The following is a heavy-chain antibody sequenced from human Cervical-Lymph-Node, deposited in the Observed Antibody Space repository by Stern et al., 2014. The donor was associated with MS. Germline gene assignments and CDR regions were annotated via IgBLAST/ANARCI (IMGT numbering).Heavy chain of an antibody. D-gene: IGHD3-16*02. V-gene: IGHV1-46*03. CDR3: ARGRLGELSLVGNWFDP. J-gene: IGHJ5*02. CDR2: INPSGGRT. Sequence: VQLVESGAEVKKPGASVKVSCKASGYTFTRYYMHWVRQAPGQGLEWMGIINPSGGRTTYAQKFQGRVTMTRDTSTSTVYMELSSLRSEDTAVYYCARGRLGELSLVGNWFDPWGQGTLVTVSS. CDR1: GYTFTRYY.